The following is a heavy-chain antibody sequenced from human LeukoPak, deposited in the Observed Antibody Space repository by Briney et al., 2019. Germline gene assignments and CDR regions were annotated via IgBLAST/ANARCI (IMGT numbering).Heavy chain of an antibody. D-gene: IGHD2-2*01. J-gene: IGHJ3*02. Sequence: KPSGTLSLTCTVSGGSISSYYWTWIRQPPGKGLEWIGYILYSGGSNYNPSLKSRVTISVDTSKNHFSLKLSSVTAADTAVYYCARLGSTFDIWGQGTMVTVSS. CDR3: ARLGSTFDI. CDR1: GGSISSYY. V-gene: IGHV4-59*08. CDR2: ILYSGGS.